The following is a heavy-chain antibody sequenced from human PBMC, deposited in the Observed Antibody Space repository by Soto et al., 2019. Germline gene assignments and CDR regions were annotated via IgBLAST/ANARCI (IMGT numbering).Heavy chain of an antibody. CDR2: INPSGGST. J-gene: IGHJ4*02. CDR3: ARESGDIVVVVAATQAHFDY. Sequence: ASVKVSCKASGYTFTSYYMHWVRQAPGQGLEWMGIINPSGGSTSYAQKFQGRVTMTRDTSTSTVYLDLSSLRSEDTAVYYCARESGDIVVVVAATQAHFDYWGQGTLVTVSS. CDR1: GYTFTSYY. V-gene: IGHV1-46*01. D-gene: IGHD2-15*01.